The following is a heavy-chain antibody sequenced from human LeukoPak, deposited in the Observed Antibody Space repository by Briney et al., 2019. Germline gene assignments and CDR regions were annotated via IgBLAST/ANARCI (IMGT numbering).Heavy chain of an antibody. V-gene: IGHV5-51*01. CDR2: NYPGDSDT. D-gene: IGHD5-18*01. CDR1: DSRFTSYR. J-gene: IGHJ4*02. CDR3: AGAHSYIYFDY. Sequence: GDSLNISCKGSDSRFTSYRIGWARPMPGKGLEWRGINYPGDSDTRYNPSFQGHVTIPADKSITTPYLQWSSLKASDTAMYYYAGAHSYIYFDYWGQGTLVTVSS.